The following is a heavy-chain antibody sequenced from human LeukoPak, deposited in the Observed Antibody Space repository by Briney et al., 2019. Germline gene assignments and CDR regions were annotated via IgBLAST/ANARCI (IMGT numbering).Heavy chain of an antibody. D-gene: IGHD3-22*01. J-gene: IGHJ4*02. V-gene: IGHV1-2*02. CDR2: INPDSGGT. Sequence: ASVKVSCKASGYTFTGYYMHWVRQAPGQGLEWMGWINPDSGGTNYAQKFQGRVTMTRDTSISTAYMELSRLRSDDTAVYYCAKDRLTGGQWLLLSPLANWGQGTLVTVSS. CDR3: AKDRLTGGQWLLLSPLAN. CDR1: GYTFTGYY.